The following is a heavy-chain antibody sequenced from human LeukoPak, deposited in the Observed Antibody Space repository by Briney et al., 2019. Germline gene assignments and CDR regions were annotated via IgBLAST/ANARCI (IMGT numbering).Heavy chain of an antibody. D-gene: IGHD5-18*01. CDR1: GFTVSSNY. CDR2: IYSGGST. V-gene: IGHV3-53*01. CDR3: ARAAMVTQAATD. Sequence: GGSLRLSCAASGFTVSSNYMSWVRQAPGKGLEWVSVIYSGGSTYYADSVKGRFTISRDNSKNTLYLQMNSLRAEDTAVYYCARAAMVTQAATDWGQGTLVTVSS. J-gene: IGHJ4*02.